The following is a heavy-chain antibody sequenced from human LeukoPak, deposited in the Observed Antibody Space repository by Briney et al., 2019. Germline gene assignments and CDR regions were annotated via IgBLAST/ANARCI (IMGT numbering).Heavy chain of an antibody. CDR3: ARSNNDGDYLGVGFDY. Sequence: ASVNVSCKASGYTFSSYAMNWVRQAPGQGLEWMGWINTNTGNPTYAQGFTGRSVFSLDTSVSTAYLQISSIQAEDTAVYYCARSNNDGDYLGVGFDYWGQGTLVTVSS. D-gene: IGHD4-17*01. V-gene: IGHV7-4-1*02. CDR2: INTNTGNP. J-gene: IGHJ4*02. CDR1: GYTFSSYA.